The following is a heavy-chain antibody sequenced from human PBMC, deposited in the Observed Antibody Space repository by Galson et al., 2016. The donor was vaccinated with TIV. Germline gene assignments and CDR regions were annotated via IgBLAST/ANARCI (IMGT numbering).Heavy chain of an antibody. J-gene: IGHJ4*03. Sequence: SLRLSCAASGFTFSDYAMHWVRQTPGKGLEWVAVISYDGSNKFYADSVKGRFTFSRDNSKNTLCLQMNSLRAEDTAMYFCARDLGSSGYFDYWGQGTLVTVSS. CDR2: ISYDGSNK. CDR1: GFTFSDYA. D-gene: IGHD6-6*01. V-gene: IGHV3-30-3*01. CDR3: ARDLGSSGYFDY.